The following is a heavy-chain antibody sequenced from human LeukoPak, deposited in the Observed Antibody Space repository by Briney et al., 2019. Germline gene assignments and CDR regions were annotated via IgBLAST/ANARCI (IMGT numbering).Heavy chain of an antibody. CDR2: ISWNSGSI. V-gene: IGHV3-9*03. CDR1: GFTFDDYA. CDR3: AKDFSPVLVGYFDY. D-gene: IGHD2-2*01. Sequence: GGSLRLSCAASGFTFDDYAMHWVRQAPGKGLEWVSGISWNSGSIGYADSVKGRSTISRDNAKNSLYLQMNSLRAEDMALYYCAKDFSPVLVGYFDYWGQGTLVTVSS. J-gene: IGHJ4*02.